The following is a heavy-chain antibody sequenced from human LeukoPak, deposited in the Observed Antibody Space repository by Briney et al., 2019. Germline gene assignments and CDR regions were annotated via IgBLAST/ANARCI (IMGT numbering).Heavy chain of an antibody. J-gene: IGHJ4*02. CDR1: GFTFSSCA. CDR2: ISWNSGSI. V-gene: IGHV3-9*01. Sequence: PGASLRLSCAASGFTFSSCAMSWVRQAPGKGLEWVSGISWNSGSIGYADSVKGRFTISRDNAKNSLYLQMNSLRAEDTALYYYAKGSGYDSSGYHDYWGQGTLVTVSS. CDR3: AKGSGYDSSGYHDY. D-gene: IGHD3-22*01.